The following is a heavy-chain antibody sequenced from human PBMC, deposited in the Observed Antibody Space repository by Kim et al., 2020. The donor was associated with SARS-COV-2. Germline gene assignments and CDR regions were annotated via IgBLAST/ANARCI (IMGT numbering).Heavy chain of an antibody. D-gene: IGHD3-10*01. V-gene: IGHV1-18*01. Sequence: FTSYGITWLRQAPGVGFEWMGWISPYSGATVYAQKFQGRVSMTRDRSADTAYMELRSLTSDDTAVYFCARGSPYFPFDYWGQGTLLNVSS. CDR2: ISPYSGAT. J-gene: IGHJ4*01. CDR3: ARGSPYFPFDY. CDR1: FTSYG.